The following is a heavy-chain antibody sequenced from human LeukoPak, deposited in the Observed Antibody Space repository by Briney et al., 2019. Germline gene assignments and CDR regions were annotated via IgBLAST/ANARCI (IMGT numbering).Heavy chain of an antibody. J-gene: IGHJ5*02. CDR3: ARGLRRLRFLEWLSSNWFDP. V-gene: IGHV4-34*01. D-gene: IGHD3-3*01. CDR2: INHSGST. CDR1: GGSFNGYY. Sequence: SETLSLICAVYGGSFNGYYWSWIRQPPGKGLEWIGEINHSGSTNYNPSLKSRVTISVDTSKNQFSLKLSSVTAADTAVYYCARGLRRLRFLEWLSSNWFDPWGQGTLVTVSS.